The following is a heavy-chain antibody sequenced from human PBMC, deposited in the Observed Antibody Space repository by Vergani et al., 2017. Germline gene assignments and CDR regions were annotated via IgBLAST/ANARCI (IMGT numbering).Heavy chain of an antibody. Sequence: QVQLVQSGAEVKKPGSSVKVSCKASGGTFSSYAISWVRQAPGQGLEWMGRIIPIFGTANYAQKFQGRVTITADKSTSTAYMELSSLRSEDTAVYYCARDRRGVVRDKETYYYYYMDVWGKGTTVTVSS. D-gene: IGHD2-21*01. CDR1: GGTFSSYA. V-gene: IGHV1-69*14. CDR2: IIPIFGTA. CDR3: ARDRRGVVRDKETYYYYYMDV. J-gene: IGHJ6*03.